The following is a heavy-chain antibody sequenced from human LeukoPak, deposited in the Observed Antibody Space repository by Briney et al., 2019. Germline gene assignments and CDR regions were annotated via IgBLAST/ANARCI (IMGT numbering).Heavy chain of an antibody. CDR2: INNDGSST. CDR3: ARGYYYYSTGYAPVGGY. Sequence: GGSLRLSCAASVFTFNNYWRPWVRQPPGKGLVWVSRINNDGSSTNHADSVKGRFTISRDNAKNTLYLQLDILRADDTAVYYCARGYYYYSTGYAPVGGYWGQGTLVTVST. D-gene: IGHD3-22*01. V-gene: IGHV3-74*01. CDR1: VFTFNNYW. J-gene: IGHJ4*02.